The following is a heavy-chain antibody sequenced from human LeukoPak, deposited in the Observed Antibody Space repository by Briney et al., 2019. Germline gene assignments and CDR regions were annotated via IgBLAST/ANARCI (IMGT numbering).Heavy chain of an antibody. J-gene: IGHJ4*02. CDR3: ASLATTATESDY. Sequence: GGSLRLSCAASGFTFSSYGMHWVRQAPGKGLEWVAVIWYDGSNKYYADSVRGRFTISRDNSKNTLNLQMSSLRAEDTAVYHCASLATTATESDYWGQGTLVTVSS. CDR2: IWYDGSNK. D-gene: IGHD4-17*01. V-gene: IGHV3-33*01. CDR1: GFTFSSYG.